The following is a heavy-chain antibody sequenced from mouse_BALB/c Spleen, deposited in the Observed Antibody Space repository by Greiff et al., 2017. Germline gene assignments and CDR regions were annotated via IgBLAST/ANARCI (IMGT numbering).Heavy chain of an antibody. CDR3: ARFDGYYYFDY. CDR1: GFAFSSYD. Sequence: VQLKESGGGLVKPGGSLKLSCAASGFAFSSYDMSWVRQTPEKRLEWVAYISSGGGSTYYPDTVKGRFTISRDNAKNTLYLQMSSLKSEDTAMYYCARFDGYYYFDYWGQGTTLTVSS. D-gene: IGHD2-3*01. V-gene: IGHV5-12-1*01. CDR2: ISSGGGST. J-gene: IGHJ2*01.